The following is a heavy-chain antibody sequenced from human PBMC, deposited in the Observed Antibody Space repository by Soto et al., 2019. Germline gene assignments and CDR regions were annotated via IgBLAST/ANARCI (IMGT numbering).Heavy chain of an antibody. CDR2: INPNSGGT. J-gene: IGHJ3*02. Sequence: ASVKVSCKASGYTFTGYYMHWVRQAPGQGLEWMGWINPNSGGTNYAQKFQGWVTMTRDTSISTAYMELSRLRSDDTAVYYCARARPLVGATYDYVDNWGQGTMVTVSS. V-gene: IGHV1-2*04. CDR3: ARARPLVGATYDYVDN. CDR1: GYTFTGYY. D-gene: IGHD1-26*01.